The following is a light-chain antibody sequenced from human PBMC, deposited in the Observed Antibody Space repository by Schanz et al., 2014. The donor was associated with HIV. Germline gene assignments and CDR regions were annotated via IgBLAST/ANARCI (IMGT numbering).Light chain of an antibody. J-gene: IGLJ2*01. V-gene: IGLV2-8*01. Sequence: QSALTQPPSASGSPGQSVTISCTGTSSDVGGYNYVSWYQQHPGKAPKLMIYEVSERPSGVPDRFSGSKSGNTASLTVSGXXADDEADYYCSSFAGNNKLLFGGGTKLTVL. CDR3: SSFAGNNKLL. CDR1: SSDVGGYNY. CDR2: EVS.